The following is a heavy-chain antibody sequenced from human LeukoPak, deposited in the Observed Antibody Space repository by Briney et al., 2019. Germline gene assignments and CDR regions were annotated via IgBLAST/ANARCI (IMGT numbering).Heavy chain of an antibody. V-gene: IGHV4-38-2*02. J-gene: IGHJ4*02. CDR1: GYSISSGYY. CDR2: IYHGGST. CDR3: ARQSKTLRTLDY. D-gene: IGHD3/OR15-3a*01. Sequence: PSETLSLTCTVSGYSISSGYYGGWIRQPPGKGLEWIGSIYHGGSTYYNPSLKSRVTISVDTSKNQFSLKLSSVTAADTAVYYCARQSKTLRTLDYWGQGTLVTVSS.